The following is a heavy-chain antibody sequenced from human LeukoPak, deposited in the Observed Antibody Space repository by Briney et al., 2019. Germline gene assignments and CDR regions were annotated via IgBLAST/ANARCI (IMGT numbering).Heavy chain of an antibody. J-gene: IGHJ4*02. V-gene: IGHV3-30*04. CDR3: ATAESNYDILTGYSRY. Sequence: GSLRLSCAASGFTFGSYAMHWVRQAPGKGLEWVAVISYDGSNKYYADSVKGRFTISRDNSKNTLYLQMNSLRAEDTAVYYCATAESNYDILTGYSRYWGQGTLVTVSS. CDR1: GFTFGSYA. D-gene: IGHD3-9*01. CDR2: ISYDGSNK.